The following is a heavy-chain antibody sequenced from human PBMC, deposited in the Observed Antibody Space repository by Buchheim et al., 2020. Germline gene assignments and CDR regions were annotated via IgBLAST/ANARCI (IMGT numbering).Heavy chain of an antibody. CDR3: SRAEDY. V-gene: IGHV3-7*01. J-gene: IGHJ4*02. CDR1: GFTFSSYW. Sequence: EVQLVESGGGLVQPGGSLRLSCGASGFTFSSYWMSWVRQAPGKGLELVANIKHDGTAQFYVDSVKGRFTISRDNPKNSLYLQMNSLRVEDTAVYYCSRAEDYWGQGTL. CDR2: IKHDGTAQ. D-gene: IGHD1-14*01.